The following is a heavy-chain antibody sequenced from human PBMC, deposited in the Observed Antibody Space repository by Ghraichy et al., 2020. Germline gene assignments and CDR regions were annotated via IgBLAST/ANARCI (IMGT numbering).Heavy chain of an antibody. D-gene: IGHD4/OR15-4a*01. CDR1: GFTFSYAW. V-gene: IGHV3-15*01. CDR2: IKSKTDGGTT. Sequence: GGSLRLSCAASGFTFSYAWMNWVRQAPGKGLEWAGGIKSKTDGGTTDYAAPVKGRFSISRDDSKNTLYLQMNSLNTEDTAVYYCVTGVLRTLRGDYWGQGTLVTVSS. J-gene: IGHJ4*02. CDR3: VTGVLRTLRGDY.